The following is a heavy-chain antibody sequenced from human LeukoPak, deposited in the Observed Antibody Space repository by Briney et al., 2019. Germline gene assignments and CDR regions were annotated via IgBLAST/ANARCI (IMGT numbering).Heavy chain of an antibody. CDR1: GLTFSTYA. Sequence: GGSLRLSCAASGLTFSTYAMSWVRQAPGKGLEWVSGISGGGDDTYYADSVKGRFTISRDNSKNTLYLQMNSLRAEDTAVYYCARAEEQRWGYVDYWGQGTLVTVSS. J-gene: IGHJ4*02. CDR3: ARAEEQRWGYVDY. V-gene: IGHV3-23*01. CDR2: ISGGGDDT. D-gene: IGHD5-24*01.